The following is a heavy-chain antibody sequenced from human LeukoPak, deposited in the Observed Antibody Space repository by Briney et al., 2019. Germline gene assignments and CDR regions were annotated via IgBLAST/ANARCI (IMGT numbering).Heavy chain of an antibody. V-gene: IGHV3-21*01. D-gene: IGHD3-10*01. CDR1: GFTFSSYA. CDR3: ARDRVMGIYYGSGSPRAYYMDV. Sequence: GGSLRLSCAASGFTFSSYAMSWVRQAPGKGLEWVSSISSSSSYIYYADSVKGRFTISRDNAKNSLYLQMNSLRAEDTAVYYCARDRVMGIYYGSGSPRAYYMDVWGKGTTVTISS. CDR2: ISSSSSYI. J-gene: IGHJ6*03.